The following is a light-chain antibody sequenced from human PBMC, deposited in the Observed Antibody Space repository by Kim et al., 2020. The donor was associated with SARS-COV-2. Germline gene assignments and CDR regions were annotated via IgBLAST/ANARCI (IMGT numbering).Light chain of an antibody. CDR3: QQFSSYPRT. J-gene: IGKJ4*01. CDR1: QDISSS. CDR2: GAS. Sequence: ASVGDRVTITCRASQDISSSLVWYQQKPGKAPELLIYGASTLQSGVPSRFSGSGSGTEFTLTIGSLQPEDLATYYCQQFSSYPRTFGGGTRVEIK. V-gene: IGKV1-9*01.